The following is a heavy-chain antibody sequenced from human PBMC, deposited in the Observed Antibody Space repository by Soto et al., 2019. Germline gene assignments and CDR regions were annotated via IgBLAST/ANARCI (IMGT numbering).Heavy chain of an antibody. D-gene: IGHD3-10*01. CDR1: GDSVSSNSAA. CDR3: ARDPSITMVRGVITNYYGMDV. CDR2: TYYRSKWYN. V-gene: IGHV6-1*01. J-gene: IGHJ6*02. Sequence: SQTLSLTCAISGDSVSSNSAAWNWIRQSPSRGLEWLGRTYYRSKWYNDYAVSVKSRITINPDTSKNQFSLQLNSVTPEDTAVYYCARDPSITMVRGVITNYYGMDVWGQGTTVTVSS.